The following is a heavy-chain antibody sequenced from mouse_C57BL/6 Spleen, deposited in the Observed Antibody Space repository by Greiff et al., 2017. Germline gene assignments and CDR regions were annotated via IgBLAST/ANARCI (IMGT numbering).Heavy chain of an antibody. CDR2: IYPGSGSA. J-gene: IGHJ2*01. D-gene: IGHD2-3*01. CDR3: ARGGLLPSYYFDY. CDR1: GYTFTSYW. Sequence: VQLQQPGAELVKPGASVKMSCKASGYTFTSYWITWVKQRPGQGLEWIGDIYPGSGSANYNEKFKSKATLTVDTSSSTAYMQLSSLTSEDSAVYYCARGGLLPSYYFDYWGQGTTLTVSS. V-gene: IGHV1-55*01.